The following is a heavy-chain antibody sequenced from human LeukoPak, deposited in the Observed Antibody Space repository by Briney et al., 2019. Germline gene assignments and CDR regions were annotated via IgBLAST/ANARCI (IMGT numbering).Heavy chain of an antibody. Sequence: GASVKVSCKASGYTFTSYDINWVRQATGQGLEWMGWMNPNSGNTGYAQKFQGRVTITADKSTSTAYMELSSLRSEDTAVYYCARVQGYGFLFWFDPWGQGTLVTVSS. D-gene: IGHD5-18*01. CDR2: MNPNSGNT. CDR1: GYTFTSYD. J-gene: IGHJ5*02. CDR3: ARVQGYGFLFWFDP. V-gene: IGHV1-8*01.